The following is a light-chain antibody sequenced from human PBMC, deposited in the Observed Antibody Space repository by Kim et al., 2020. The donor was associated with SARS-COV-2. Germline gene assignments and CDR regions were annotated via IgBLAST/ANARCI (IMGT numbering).Light chain of an antibody. CDR2: GAS. J-gene: IGKJ2*01. Sequence: SGSPVERATLSCRASQSVSSNLAWYQQKPGQAPSLLIYGASTRATGIPARFSGSGSGTEFTLTISSLQSEDFAVYYCQQYNNWPYTFGQGTKLEI. V-gene: IGKV3-15*01. CDR3: QQYNNWPYT. CDR1: QSVSSN.